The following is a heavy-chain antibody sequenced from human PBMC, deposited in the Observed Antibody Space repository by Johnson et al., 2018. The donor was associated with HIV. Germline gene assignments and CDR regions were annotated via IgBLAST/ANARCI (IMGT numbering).Heavy chain of an antibody. J-gene: IGHJ3*02. CDR3: VKGMDSSNWYAFDI. Sequence: QVQLVESGGGVVQPGRSLRLSCGASGFTFNSYGMHWVRQAPDKGLEWVAVIWYDGSNKYYADSVKGRFTISRDNSKNKLYLQMNILRAEDTAVYYCVKGMDSSNWYAFDIWVRGTMVIVSS. V-gene: IGHV3-33*06. CDR2: IWYDGSNK. D-gene: IGHD6-13*01. CDR1: GFTFNSYG.